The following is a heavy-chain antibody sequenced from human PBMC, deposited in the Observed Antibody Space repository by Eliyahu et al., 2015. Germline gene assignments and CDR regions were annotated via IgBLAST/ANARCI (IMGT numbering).Heavy chain of an antibody. V-gene: IGHV3-23*01. CDR2: ISGSGSNT. CDR1: GFIFSSYA. J-gene: IGHJ4*02. D-gene: IGHD6-13*01. CDR3: AKIAALASSWYDY. Sequence: EVQLLESGGGLVQPGGSLRLSCAASGFIFSSYAMSWVRQAPGKGLEWVSTISGSGSNTYYADYADSVKGRFTISRDNSKNTLFLQMNSLRAEDTAVYYCAKIAALASSWYDYWGQGILVTVSS.